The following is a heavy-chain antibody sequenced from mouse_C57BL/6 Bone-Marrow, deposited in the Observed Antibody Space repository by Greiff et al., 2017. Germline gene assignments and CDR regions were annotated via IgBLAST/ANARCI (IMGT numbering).Heavy chain of an antibody. CDR1: GYTFTGYW. Sequence: VQLQQSGAELMKPGASVKLSCKATGYTFTGYWIEWVKQRPGHGLEWIGEILPGSGSTYYTEKFKGKVTFTSDTSSNTAYLQLSHLTTEDSAIYYCASDYDYDFDYWGQGTTLTVSS. J-gene: IGHJ2*01. CDR3: ASDYDYDFDY. CDR2: ILPGSGST. V-gene: IGHV1-9*01. D-gene: IGHD2-4*01.